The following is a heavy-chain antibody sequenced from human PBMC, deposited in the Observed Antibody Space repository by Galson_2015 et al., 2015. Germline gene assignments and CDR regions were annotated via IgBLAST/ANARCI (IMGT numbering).Heavy chain of an antibody. Sequence: SETLSLTCTVSGGSIRSYYWSWIRQPPGKGLEWIGYIYYSGSTNYNPSLKSRVTISVDTSKNQFSLKLSSVTAADTAVYYCARTLTTVVTALGYWGQGTLVTVSS. V-gene: IGHV4-59*01. CDR3: ARTLTTVVTALGY. CDR1: GGSIRSYY. CDR2: IYYSGST. J-gene: IGHJ4*02. D-gene: IGHD4-23*01.